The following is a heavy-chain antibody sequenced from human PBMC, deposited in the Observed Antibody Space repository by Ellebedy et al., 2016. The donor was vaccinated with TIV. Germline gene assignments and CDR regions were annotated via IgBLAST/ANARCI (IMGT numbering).Heavy chain of an antibody. V-gene: IGHV3-23*01. CDR2: ISGSGGST. D-gene: IGHD3-10*01. CDR1: GFTFSSYS. CDR3: AKEMAAGPYGSGSYYIDYFDY. Sequence: GESLKISXAASGFTFSSYSMNWVRQAPGKGLEWVSAISGSGGSTYYADSVKGRFTISRDNSKNTLYLQMNSLRAEDTAVYYCAKEMAAGPYGSGSYYIDYFDYWGQGTLVTVSS. J-gene: IGHJ4*02.